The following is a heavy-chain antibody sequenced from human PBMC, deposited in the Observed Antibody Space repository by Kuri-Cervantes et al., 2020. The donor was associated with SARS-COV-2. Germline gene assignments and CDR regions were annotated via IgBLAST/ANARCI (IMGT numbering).Heavy chain of an antibody. CDR2: INHYGAEK. J-gene: IGHJ3*01. D-gene: IGHD3-10*01. CDR1: GFTFSDYW. Sequence: ETLSLTCAVSGFTFSDYWMSWVRQAPGKGLEWVANINHYGAEKYYVDSVKGRFIISRDNAKNSLYLQMNSLRAEDTALYYCARESSESDDALDLWGQGTLVTVSS. V-gene: IGHV3-7*03. CDR3: ARESSESDDALDL.